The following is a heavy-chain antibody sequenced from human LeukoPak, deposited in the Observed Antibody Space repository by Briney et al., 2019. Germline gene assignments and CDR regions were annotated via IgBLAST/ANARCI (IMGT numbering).Heavy chain of an antibody. Sequence: ASVKVSCKASGYTFTSYYMHWVRQAPGQGLEWMGWINPNSGGTNYVQKFQGRVTMTRDTSISTAYMELSRLRSDDTAVYYCARTVYSYSSGLKFDPWGQGTLVTVSS. CDR2: INPNSGGT. CDR1: GYTFTSYY. CDR3: ARTVYSYSSGLKFDP. V-gene: IGHV1-2*02. D-gene: IGHD6-19*01. J-gene: IGHJ5*02.